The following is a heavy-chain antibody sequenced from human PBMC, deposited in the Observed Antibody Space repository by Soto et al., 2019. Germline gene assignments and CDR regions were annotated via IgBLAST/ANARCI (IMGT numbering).Heavy chain of an antibody. CDR1: GFSFNTYV. D-gene: IGHD2-21*01. CDR2: ILYDGSKE. J-gene: IGHJ4*02. CDR3: AKGLALMADH. V-gene: IGHV3-30*18. Sequence: GGSLRLSCTDSGFSFNTYVMDWVRQAPGKGLEWVARILYDGSKEYCADPVKGRFTISRDNSKNTLYLQMDRLRVEDTAVYFCAKGLALMADHWGQGTPVTVSS.